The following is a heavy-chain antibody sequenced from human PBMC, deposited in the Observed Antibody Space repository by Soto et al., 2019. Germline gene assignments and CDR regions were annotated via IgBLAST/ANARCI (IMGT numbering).Heavy chain of an antibody. CDR3: ARHVAPMGAAYFYYGMDV. CDR2: ISGSGST. V-gene: IGHV4-59*08. Sequence: VQLQESGPGLVKSAETLSLTCVVSGSSIDSYYWSWIRQPPGKAPQWIAYISGSGSTNYNPSLTSRVTISIDTSKNEFSLKMKSVNAADTAVYYCARHVAPMGAAYFYYGMDVWGQGTAV. D-gene: IGHD3-10*01. J-gene: IGHJ6*02. CDR1: GSSIDSYY.